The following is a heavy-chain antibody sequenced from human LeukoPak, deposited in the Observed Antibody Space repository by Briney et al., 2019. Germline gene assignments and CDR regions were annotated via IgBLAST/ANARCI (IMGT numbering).Heavy chain of an antibody. CDR1: GGSLSSYY. J-gene: IGHJ5*02. D-gene: IGHD6-13*01. CDR3: ARAPIRVAAAGTGWFDP. V-gene: IGHV4-59*01. Sequence: SETLSLTCTVSGGSLSSYYWSWIRQPPGNGLEWIGYIYYSGSTNYNPSLNSRVTISVDTSKNQFSLKLSSVTAADTAVYYCARAPIRVAAAGTGWFDPWGQGTLVTVSS. CDR2: IYYSGST.